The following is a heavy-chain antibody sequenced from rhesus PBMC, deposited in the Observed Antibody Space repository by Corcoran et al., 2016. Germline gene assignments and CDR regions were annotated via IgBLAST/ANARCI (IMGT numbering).Heavy chain of an antibody. CDR3: ASEAVYYDSGYYTVYFDY. J-gene: IGHJ4*01. Sequence: QVQLVQSGAEVKKPGASVKVSCKASGFTFGSYAINWVRQAPGQGLEWMGVIIPLVGITNYAEKVQGRVTITADTSTSTAYMELSSLRSEDTAVYYCASEAVYYDSGYYTVYFDYWGQGVLVTVSS. D-gene: IGHD3-28*01. CDR2: IIPLVGIT. V-gene: IGHV1-198*02. CDR1: GFTFGSYA.